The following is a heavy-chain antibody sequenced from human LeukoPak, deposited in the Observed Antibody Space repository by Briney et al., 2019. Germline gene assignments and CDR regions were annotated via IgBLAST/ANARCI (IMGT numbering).Heavy chain of an antibody. Sequence: AGGSLRLSCAASGFTFSSYAMHWVRQAPGKGLEWVAVISYDGSNKYYADSVKGRFTISRDNSKNTLYLQMNSLRAEDTAVYYCARKGYDSSGSSVPFDYWGQGTLVTVSS. J-gene: IGHJ4*02. V-gene: IGHV3-30-3*01. D-gene: IGHD3-22*01. CDR3: ARKGYDSSGSSVPFDY. CDR2: ISYDGSNK. CDR1: GFTFSSYA.